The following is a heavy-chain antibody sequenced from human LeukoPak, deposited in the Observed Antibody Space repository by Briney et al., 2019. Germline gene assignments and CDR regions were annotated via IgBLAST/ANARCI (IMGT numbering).Heavy chain of an antibody. D-gene: IGHD5-12*01. J-gene: IGHJ4*02. CDR2: ISHSGST. Sequence: SETLSLTCSVSGGSISGYYWSWIRQPPRKGLEWIGYISHSGSTNYNASLKSRVTMSVDTSRNQFSLKLSSVTAADTAVYYCARDYGFREGSGYDYYFDYWGQGTLVTVSS. CDR1: GGSISGYY. CDR3: ARDYGFREGSGYDYYFDY. V-gene: IGHV4-59*01.